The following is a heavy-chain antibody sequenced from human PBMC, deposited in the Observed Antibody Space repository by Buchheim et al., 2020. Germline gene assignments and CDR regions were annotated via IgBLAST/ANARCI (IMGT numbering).Heavy chain of an antibody. D-gene: IGHD6-19*01. Sequence: QVQLVESGGGVVQPGGSLRLSCAASGFTFSIYGMDWVRQAPGKGLEWVAVISNDGSDKYYADSVKGRFTISRDNSKNTLSLQMNSLRAEDTAVYYCAKSHSSDWYSCDYWGQGTL. CDR3: AKSHSSDWYSCDY. CDR2: ISNDGSDK. CDR1: GFTFSIYG. V-gene: IGHV3-30*18. J-gene: IGHJ4*02.